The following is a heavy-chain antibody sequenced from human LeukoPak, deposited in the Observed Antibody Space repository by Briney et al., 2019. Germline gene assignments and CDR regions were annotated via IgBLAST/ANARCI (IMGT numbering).Heavy chain of an antibody. J-gene: IGHJ4*02. D-gene: IGHD3-10*01. CDR2: INHSGST. CDR3: ARDPIYGSGSPY. V-gene: IGHV4-34*01. Sequence: SETLSLTCAVYGGSFSGYYWSWIRQPPGKGLEWIGEINHSGSTNYNPSLKSRVTMSVDTSKNQFSLKLSSVTAADTAVYYCARDPIYGSGSPYWGQGTLVTVSS. CDR1: GGSFSGYY.